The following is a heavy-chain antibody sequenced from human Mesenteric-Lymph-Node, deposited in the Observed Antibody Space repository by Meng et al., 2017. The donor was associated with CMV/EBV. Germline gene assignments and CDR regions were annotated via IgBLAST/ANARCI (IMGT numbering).Heavy chain of an antibody. J-gene: IGHJ4*02. CDR2: IYSGGSST. CDR1: GFTFGSYA. Sequence: GESLEISCAASGFTFGSYAMSWVRPAPGKGLELVSVIYSGGSSTYYADSVKGRFTISRDNSKNTLYLQMNSLRAEDTAVYYCAKTGGEEAAAYFDYWGQGTLVTVSS. CDR3: AKTGGEEAAAYFDY. V-gene: IGHV3-23*03. D-gene: IGHD2-2*01.